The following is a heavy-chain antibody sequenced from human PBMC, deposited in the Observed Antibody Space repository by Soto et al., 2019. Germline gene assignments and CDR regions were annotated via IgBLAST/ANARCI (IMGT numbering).Heavy chain of an antibody. V-gene: IGHV4-59*01. CDR3: ARGVNLFDP. J-gene: IGHJ5*02. CDR1: GGSISSYY. Sequence: PSETLSLTCTVSGGSISSYYWTWIRQPPGKGLEWIGYIYYSGSTNYNPSLKSRVTISVDTSKNQFSLKLSSVTAADTAVYYRARGVNLFDPWGQGTLVTVSS. CDR2: IYYSGST.